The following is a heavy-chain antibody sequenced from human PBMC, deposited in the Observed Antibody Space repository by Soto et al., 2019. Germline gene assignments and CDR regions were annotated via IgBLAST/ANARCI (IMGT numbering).Heavy chain of an antibody. CDR2: INPNSGGT. Sequence: ASVKVSCKASGYTFTGYYMHWVRQAPGQGLEWMGWINPNSGGTNYAQKFQGWVTMTRDTSISTAYMELSRLRSDDTAVYYCARGGNITIAYGMDVWGQGTTVTVSS. D-gene: IGHD3-3*01. J-gene: IGHJ6*02. CDR3: ARGGNITIAYGMDV. V-gene: IGHV1-2*04. CDR1: GYTFTGYY.